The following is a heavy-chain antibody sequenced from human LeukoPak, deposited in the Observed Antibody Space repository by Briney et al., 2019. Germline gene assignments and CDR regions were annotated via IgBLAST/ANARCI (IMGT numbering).Heavy chain of an antibody. V-gene: IGHV3-23*01. CDR2: ISPGGPT. CDR3: AKDRMGAIMYFDV. CDR1: GFPFSSHG. D-gene: IGHD3-10*01. Sequence: PGGSLRLSCAGSGFPFSSHGMNWVRQAPGKGLEWVSGISPGGPTYYADSVKGRFSISRDDSKNTFYLQMINLRAEDTAVYYCAKDRMGAIMYFDVWGRGTLVTVSS. J-gene: IGHJ2*01.